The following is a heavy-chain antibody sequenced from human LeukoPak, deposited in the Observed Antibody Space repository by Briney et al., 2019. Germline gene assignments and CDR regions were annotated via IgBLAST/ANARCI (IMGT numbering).Heavy chain of an antibody. CDR2: ISSGSRTI. CDR1: GFSFSSYS. J-gene: IGHJ4*02. D-gene: IGHD7-27*01. V-gene: IGHV3-48*01. CDR3: ARESITGDRDFDY. Sequence: GGSLRLSCAASGFSFSSYSMNWVRQAPGRGLEWISYISSGSRTIFYSDSVKGRFTISRDNAKNSLYLLMDSLRADDTAVYYCARESITGDRDFDYWGQGTLITVSS.